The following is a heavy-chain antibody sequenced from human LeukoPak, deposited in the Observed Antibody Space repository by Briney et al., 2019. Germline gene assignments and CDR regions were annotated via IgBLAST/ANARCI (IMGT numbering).Heavy chain of an antibody. J-gene: IGHJ4*02. CDR1: GGSFSGYY. V-gene: IGHV4-34*01. CDR2: INHSGST. D-gene: IGHD6-19*01. Sequence: SETLSLTCAVYGGSFSGYYWSWIRQPPGKGLEWIGEINHSGSTNYNPSLKSRVTMSVDTSKNQFSLKLSSVTAADTAVYYCARDGANIAARPGIAVAGNGAYFDYWGQGTLVTVSS. CDR3: ARDGANIAARPGIAVAGNGAYFDY.